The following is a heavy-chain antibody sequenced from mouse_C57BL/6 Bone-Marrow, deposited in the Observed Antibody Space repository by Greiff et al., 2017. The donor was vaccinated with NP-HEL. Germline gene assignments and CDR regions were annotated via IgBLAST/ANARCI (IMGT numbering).Heavy chain of an antibody. J-gene: IGHJ4*01. CDR3: ARRGLLPDYYAMDY. CDR2: ISSGGSYT. Sequence: EVMLVESGGDLVKPGGSLKLSCAASGFTFSSYGMSWVRQTPDKRLEWVATISSGGSYTYYPDSVKGRFTISRDNAKNTLYLQMSSLKSEDTAMYYCARRGLLPDYYAMDYWGQGPSVTVSS. V-gene: IGHV5-6*02. CDR1: GFTFSSYG. D-gene: IGHD2-3*01.